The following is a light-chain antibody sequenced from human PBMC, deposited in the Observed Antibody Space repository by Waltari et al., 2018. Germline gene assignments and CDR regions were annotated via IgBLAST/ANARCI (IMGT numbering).Light chain of an antibody. CDR3: QQYNNWLRGT. V-gene: IGKV3-15*01. Sequence: EIVMTQSPATLSVSPGERATLSCRASQSVSSNLAWYQQKPGQAPRLLIYGASTRATGIPARFSGSGSGTEFTLTISSMQSEDFAVYYCQQYNNWLRGTFGKGPRWKSN. J-gene: IGKJ1*01. CDR2: GAS. CDR1: QSVSSN.